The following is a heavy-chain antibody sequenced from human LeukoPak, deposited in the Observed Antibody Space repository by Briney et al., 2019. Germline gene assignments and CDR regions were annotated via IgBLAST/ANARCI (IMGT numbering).Heavy chain of an antibody. J-gene: IGHJ4*02. CDR2: ISGSNGNT. Sequence: ASVKVSCKPSGYTFTTYGISWVRQAPGQGLEWMGWISGSNGNTKYAQKVQGRVTTTTDTSTTTAYMEVRSLRSDDTAVYYCARDRDRMVQGVTALFDYWGQGTLVTVSS. D-gene: IGHD3-10*01. CDR1: GYTFTTYG. V-gene: IGHV1-18*04. CDR3: ARDRDRMVQGVTALFDY.